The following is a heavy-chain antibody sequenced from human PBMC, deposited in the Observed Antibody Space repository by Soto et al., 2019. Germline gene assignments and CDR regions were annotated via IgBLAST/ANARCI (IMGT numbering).Heavy chain of an antibody. J-gene: IGHJ6*02. CDR1: GYTFTSYY. Sequence: ASVKLSCKASGYTFTSYYMHWVRHAPRQGLEWMGIINPSGGSTRYAQKFQGRVTMTRDTSTSTVYMELSSLRSEDTAVYYCARHRGSIEASGPPDGMDVWGQGTTVTVSS. V-gene: IGHV1-46*01. CDR3: ARHRGSIEASGPPDGMDV. D-gene: IGHD2-15*01. CDR2: INPSGGST.